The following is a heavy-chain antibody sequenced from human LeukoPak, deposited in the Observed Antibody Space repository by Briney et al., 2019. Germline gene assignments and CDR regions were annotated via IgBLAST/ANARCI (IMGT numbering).Heavy chain of an antibody. CDR2: IRYDGSNK. V-gene: IGHV3-30*02. Sequence: GGSLRLSCAASGFTFSSYGMHWVRQAPGKGLEWVAFIRYDGSNKYYADSVKGRFTISRDNAKNSLYLQMNSLRAEDTAVYYCASRGYSYGYGIGIWGQGTMVTVSS. D-gene: IGHD5-18*01. J-gene: IGHJ3*02. CDR3: ASRGYSYGYGIGI. CDR1: GFTFSSYG.